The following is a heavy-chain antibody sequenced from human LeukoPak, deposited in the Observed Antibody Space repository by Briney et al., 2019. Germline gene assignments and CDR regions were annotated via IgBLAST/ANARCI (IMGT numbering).Heavy chain of an antibody. J-gene: IGHJ3*02. CDR2: IYYSGST. V-gene: IGHV4-59*01. D-gene: IGHD6-6*01. Sequence: PSETLSLTCTVSGGSISSYYWSWIRQPPGKGLEWIGYIYYSGSTNYNPSLKSRVTISVDTSKNQFSLKLSSVTAADTAVYYCARMSIAALMCAFDIWGQGTMVTVSS. CDR1: GGSISSYY. CDR3: ARMSIAALMCAFDI.